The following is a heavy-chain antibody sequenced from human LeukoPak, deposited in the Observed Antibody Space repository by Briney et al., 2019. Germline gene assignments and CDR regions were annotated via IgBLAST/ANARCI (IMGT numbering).Heavy chain of an antibody. Sequence: PGGSLRLSCAVSGFSFSEYGMSWVRQAPGKGLQWVSSIGGSDGRTFYADSVKGRFTISRDIAKSTMFLQMDSLRAEDTAVYYCARVATTSSKWSLDYWGQGTLVTVSS. CDR3: ARVATTSSKWSLDY. CDR2: IGGSDGRT. CDR1: GFSFSEYG. D-gene: IGHD2-2*01. J-gene: IGHJ4*02. V-gene: IGHV3-23*01.